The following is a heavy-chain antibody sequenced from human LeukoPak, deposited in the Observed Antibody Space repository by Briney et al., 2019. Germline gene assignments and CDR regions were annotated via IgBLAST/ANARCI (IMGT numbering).Heavy chain of an antibody. Sequence: GGSLRLSCAASGFTLSSYAMNWVRQAPGSGLEWVSGFSGSGGTTYYADSVKGRFTISRDNSKNTLYLQMNSLRAEDTAVYYCANGNRCTSPNCLGYYYFYMDVWGKGTTVTVSS. CDR2: FSGSGGTT. J-gene: IGHJ6*03. V-gene: IGHV3-23*01. CDR3: ANGNRCTSPNCLGYYYFYMDV. CDR1: GFTLSSYA. D-gene: IGHD2-8*01.